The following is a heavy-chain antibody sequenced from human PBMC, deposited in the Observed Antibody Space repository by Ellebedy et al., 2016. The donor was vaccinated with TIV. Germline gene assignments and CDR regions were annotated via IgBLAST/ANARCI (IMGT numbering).Heavy chain of an antibody. V-gene: IGHV3-20*04. Sequence: GESLKISXAASGFTFDDYGMSWVRQAPGKGLEWVSGINWNGGSTGYADSVKGRFTISRDNAKNSLYLQMNSLRAEDTALYYCARDPTYYDSSGYYGADAFDIWGQGTMVTVSS. CDR3: ARDPTYYDSSGYYGADAFDI. CDR2: INWNGGST. CDR1: GFTFDDYG. D-gene: IGHD3-22*01. J-gene: IGHJ3*02.